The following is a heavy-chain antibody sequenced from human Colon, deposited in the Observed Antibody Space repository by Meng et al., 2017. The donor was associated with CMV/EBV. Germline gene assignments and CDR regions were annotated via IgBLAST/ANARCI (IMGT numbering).Heavy chain of an antibody. CDR3: AKIQRGNFGY. Sequence: GGSLRLSCAASGFTFYSYALGWVRQAPGKGLEWVSAISGTGGNTYYADSVRGRFTISRDNSKNTLYLQLNNLRGDDTAVYYCAKIQRGNFGYWGQGTLVTVSS. D-gene: IGHD3-10*01. V-gene: IGHV3-23*01. J-gene: IGHJ4*02. CDR2: ISGTGGNT. CDR1: GFTFYSYA.